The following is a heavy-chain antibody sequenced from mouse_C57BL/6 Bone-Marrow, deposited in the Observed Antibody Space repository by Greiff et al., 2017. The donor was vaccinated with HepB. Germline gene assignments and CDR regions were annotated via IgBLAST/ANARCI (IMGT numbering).Heavy chain of an antibody. J-gene: IGHJ3*01. D-gene: IGHD1-1*01. V-gene: IGHV14-4*01. Sequence: EVQLQQSGAELVRPGASVKLSCTASGFNIKDDYMHWVKQRPEQGLEWIGWIDPENGDTENASKFQGKATITADTSSNTAYLQLSSLTSEDTAVYYCTTHYGSSYLFAYWGQGTLVTVSA. CDR3: TTHYGSSYLFAY. CDR2: IDPENGDT. CDR1: GFNIKDDY.